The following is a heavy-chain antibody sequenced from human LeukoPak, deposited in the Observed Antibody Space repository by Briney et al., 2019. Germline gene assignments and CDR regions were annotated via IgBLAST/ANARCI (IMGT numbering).Heavy chain of an antibody. CDR1: GFTVSSNY. Sequence: GGSLRLSCAASGFTVSSNYMSWVRQAPGKGLEWVSTISASGGSTFYADSVKGRFPISRDNSKNTLYLQMNSLRAEDTAVYYCAKDWATWLEYYFDYWGQGTLVTVSS. CDR2: ISASGGST. V-gene: IGHV3-53*05. D-gene: IGHD6-19*01. J-gene: IGHJ4*02. CDR3: AKDWATWLEYYFDY.